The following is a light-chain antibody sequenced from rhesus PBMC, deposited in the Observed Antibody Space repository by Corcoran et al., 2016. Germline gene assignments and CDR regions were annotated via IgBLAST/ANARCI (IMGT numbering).Light chain of an antibody. CDR2: AAS. Sequence: DIQMTQSPSALSASVGDRVTISCRASQNIYSNLAWYQQKPGNAPKLLIYAASSLQTGIPSRFSGSGSGTDFTLTISSLQPEDSAAYYCQHYYDNPLTFGGGTKVELK. CDR3: QHYYDNPLT. V-gene: IGKV1S12*01. J-gene: IGKJ4*01. CDR1: QNIYSN.